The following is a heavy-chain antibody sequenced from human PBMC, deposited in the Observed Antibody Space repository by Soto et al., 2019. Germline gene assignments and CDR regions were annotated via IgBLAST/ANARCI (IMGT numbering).Heavy chain of an antibody. Sequence: GGSLRLSCAASGFTFSDYYMSWIRQAPGKGLEWVSYISSSSNYIYYADSVKGRFTISRDNAKNSLYLQMNSLRAEDTALYYCAIRGSYRSFDYWGQGTLVTVSS. CDR1: GFTFSDYY. D-gene: IGHD3-16*02. J-gene: IGHJ4*02. CDR3: AIRGSYRSFDY. CDR2: ISSSSNYI. V-gene: IGHV3-11*03.